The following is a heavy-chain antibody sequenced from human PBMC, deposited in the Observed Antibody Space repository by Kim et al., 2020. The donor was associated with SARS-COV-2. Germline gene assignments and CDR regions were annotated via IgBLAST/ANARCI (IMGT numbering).Heavy chain of an antibody. D-gene: IGHD6-6*01. V-gene: IGHV3-15*01. J-gene: IGHJ4*02. CDR3: TTFIEYSSSSLIDY. CDR1: GFTFSNAW. Sequence: GGSLRLSCAASGFTFSNAWMSWVRQAPGKGLEWVGRIKSKTDGGTTDYAAPVKGRFTISRDDSKNTLYLQMNSLKTEDTAVYYCTTFIEYSSSSLIDYWGQGTLVTVSS. CDR2: IKSKTDGGTT.